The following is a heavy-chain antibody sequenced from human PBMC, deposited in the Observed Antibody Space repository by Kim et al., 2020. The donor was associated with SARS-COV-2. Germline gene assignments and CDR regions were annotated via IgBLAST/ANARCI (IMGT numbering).Heavy chain of an antibody. CDR3: ALTGDYYDSSGYRNAFDI. Sequence: SQTLSLTCAISGDSVSSNSAAWNWIRQSPSRGLEWLGSTYYRSKWYNDYAVSVKSRITINPDTSKNQFSLQLNSVTPEDTAVYYCALTGDYYDSSGYRNAFDIWGQGTMVTVSS. J-gene: IGHJ3*02. CDR1: GDSVSSNSAA. D-gene: IGHD3-22*01. CDR2: TYYRSKWYN. V-gene: IGHV6-1*01.